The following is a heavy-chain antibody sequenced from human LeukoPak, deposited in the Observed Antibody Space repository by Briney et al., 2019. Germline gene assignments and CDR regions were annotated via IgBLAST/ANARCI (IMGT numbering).Heavy chain of an antibody. D-gene: IGHD1-26*01. CDR1: GFTFSSYS. J-gene: IGHJ4*02. Sequence: GGSLRLSCAASGFTFSSYSMNWVRQAPGKGLEWVSSISSSSGYIYYADSVKGRFTISRDNAKNSLYLQMDTLTDEDTAVYYCARGAQRYGGSRVGDDSTAFDYWGQGTLVTVSS. V-gene: IGHV3-21*01. CDR3: ARGAQRYGGSRVGDDSTAFDY. CDR2: ISSSSGYI.